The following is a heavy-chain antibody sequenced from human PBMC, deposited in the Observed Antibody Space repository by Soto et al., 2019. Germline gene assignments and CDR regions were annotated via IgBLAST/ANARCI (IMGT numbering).Heavy chain of an antibody. Sequence: QVQLVQSGAEVKKPGASVKVSCKASGYTFTSYAMHWVRQAPGQRLEWMGWINAGNGNTKYSQKFQGRVTITRDTSASTAYMELSSLRSEDTAVYYCARVGNCGGDCYSAYYYYGMDVWGQGTTVTVSS. CDR2: INAGNGNT. V-gene: IGHV1-3*01. D-gene: IGHD2-21*02. CDR3: ARVGNCGGDCYSAYYYYGMDV. J-gene: IGHJ6*02. CDR1: GYTFTSYA.